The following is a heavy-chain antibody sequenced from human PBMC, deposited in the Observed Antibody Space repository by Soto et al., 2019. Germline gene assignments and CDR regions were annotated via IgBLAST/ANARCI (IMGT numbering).Heavy chain of an antibody. V-gene: IGHV4-39*01. D-gene: IGHD3-10*01. CDR2: IYYSGST. Sequence: SETLSLTCTASGGSISSSSYYWGWIRQTPGKGLEWIGSIYYSGSTYYNPSLKSRVTISVDTSKNQFSLKLSSVTAADTAVYYCARHYGSGSSNWFDPWGQGTLVTVSS. J-gene: IGHJ5*02. CDR3: ARHYGSGSSNWFDP. CDR1: GGSISSSSYY.